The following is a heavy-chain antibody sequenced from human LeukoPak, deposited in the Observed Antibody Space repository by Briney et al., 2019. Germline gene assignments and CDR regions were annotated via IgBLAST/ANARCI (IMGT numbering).Heavy chain of an antibody. V-gene: IGHV3-21*01. CDR2: ISSSSSYI. CDR3: ARDTAMVTSDY. Sequence: GGSLRLSCAASGFTFSSYSMNWVRQAPGKGLDWVSSISSSSSYIYYADSVKGRFTISSDNANNSLYLQMNSLRAEDTAVYYCARDTAMVTSDYWGQGTLVTASS. D-gene: IGHD5-18*01. CDR1: GFTFSSYS. J-gene: IGHJ4*02.